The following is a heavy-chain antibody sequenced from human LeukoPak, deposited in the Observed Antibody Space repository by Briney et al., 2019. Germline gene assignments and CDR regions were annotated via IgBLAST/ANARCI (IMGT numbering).Heavy chain of an antibody. Sequence: PSETLSLTCTVSSCTISSTSYYWGWMRQPPGMGLEWIGSMYYSGGTYFNSSLESLVTIPVDTSKSQFSLKLSSVTAADTAVYYCAREMRSPRGGFDYWDQGTLVTVSS. V-gene: IGHV4-39*07. CDR3: AREMRSPRGGFDY. CDR2: MYYSGGT. D-gene: IGHD3-10*01. J-gene: IGHJ4*02. CDR1: SCTISSTSYY.